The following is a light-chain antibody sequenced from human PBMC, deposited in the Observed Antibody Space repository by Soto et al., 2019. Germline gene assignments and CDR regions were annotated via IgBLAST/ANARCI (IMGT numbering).Light chain of an antibody. J-gene: IGKJ1*01. Sequence: IFVTACSRPPSFSPRERATLSFRASQSVSSSYLAWYQQKPGLAPRLLIYGASSRATGIPDRFSGSGSGTDFTLTISRLQFEDFAVYYCQQYISSLWTFGQGTKVDI. CDR2: GAS. V-gene: IGKV3-20*01. CDR1: QSVSSSY. CDR3: QQYISSLWT.